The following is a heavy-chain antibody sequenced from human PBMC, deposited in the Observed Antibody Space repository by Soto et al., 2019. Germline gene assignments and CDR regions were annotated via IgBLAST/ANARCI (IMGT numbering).Heavy chain of an antibody. D-gene: IGHD3-10*01. CDR3: ARGYDSRGEYYYYGMDV. Sequence: PEETLSLTCTVSGGSISSYYWSWLRQPPGKGLEWIGYIYYSGSTNYNPSLKSRVTISVDTSKNQFSLKLSSVTAADTAVYYCARGYDSRGEYYYYGMDVWGQGTTVTVSS. J-gene: IGHJ6*02. CDR1: GGSISSYY. V-gene: IGHV4-59*01. CDR2: IYYSGST.